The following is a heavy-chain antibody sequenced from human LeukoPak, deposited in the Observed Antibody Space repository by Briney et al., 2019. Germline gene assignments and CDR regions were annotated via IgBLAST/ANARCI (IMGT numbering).Heavy chain of an antibody. Sequence: GGSLRLSCAASGFIFSSYAMSWVRQVPGKGLEWVSYISTSSGTIYYADSVKGRFTISRDNAKNSLYLQMNSLRDEDTAVYYCARKVAVAGRGPYDYWGQGTLVTVSS. V-gene: IGHV3-48*02. CDR3: ARKVAVAGRGPYDY. CDR1: GFIFSSYA. CDR2: ISTSSGTI. J-gene: IGHJ4*02. D-gene: IGHD6-19*01.